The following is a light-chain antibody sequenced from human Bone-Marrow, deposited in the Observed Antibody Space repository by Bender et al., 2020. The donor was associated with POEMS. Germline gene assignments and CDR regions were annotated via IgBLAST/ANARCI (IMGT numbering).Light chain of an antibody. CDR2: INN. CDR3: AAWEDSLNGWV. CDR1: ISNIGTNP. Sequence: QSVLTQPPSASGTPGQRVTISCSGSISNIGTNPVNWYQQLPGTAPKLLIYINNQRPSGVPDRFSGSKSGTSASLAIRGLQSEDEADYYCAAWEDSLNGWVFGGGTKLTVL. J-gene: IGLJ3*02. V-gene: IGLV1-44*01.